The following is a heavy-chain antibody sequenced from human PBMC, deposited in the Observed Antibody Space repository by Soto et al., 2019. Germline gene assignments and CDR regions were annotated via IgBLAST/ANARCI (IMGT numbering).Heavy chain of an antibody. Sequence: QVQLQQWGAGLLKPSETLPLICAVYGGSFSGYYWSWIRQPPGKGLEWIGEINHSGSTNYNPSLKSRVTISVDASKNQLSLKLSSVTAADTAVYYCARRGLVVVAATRWRAWFDPWGQGTLVTVSS. CDR3: ARRGLVVVAATRWRAWFDP. D-gene: IGHD2-15*01. CDR2: INHSGST. J-gene: IGHJ5*02. V-gene: IGHV4-34*01. CDR1: GGSFSGYY.